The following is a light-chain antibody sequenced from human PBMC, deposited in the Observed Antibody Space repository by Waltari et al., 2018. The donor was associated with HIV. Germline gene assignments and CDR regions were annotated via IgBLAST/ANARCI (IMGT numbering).Light chain of an antibody. Sequence: QSVLTQPPSVSATPGQTINISCSGSRSNIGGNFVFWYLQVSHTAPRLLVYRNDQRPSGVSERFSGFRLGASASLAISGLRSEDEGNYYCASWDDSLPGHVFGTGT. CDR1: RSNIGGNF. CDR3: ASWDDSLPGHV. J-gene: IGLJ1*01. V-gene: IGLV1-47*01. CDR2: RND.